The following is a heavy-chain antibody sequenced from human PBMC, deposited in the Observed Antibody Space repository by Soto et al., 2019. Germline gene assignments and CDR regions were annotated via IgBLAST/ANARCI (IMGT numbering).Heavy chain of an antibody. CDR3: AKGHEEVNLYVTTVTTPVYYFDY. J-gene: IGHJ4*02. CDR2: ISGSGGST. V-gene: IGHV3-23*01. D-gene: IGHD4-4*01. CDR1: GFTFSSYA. Sequence: SGGSLRLSCAASGFTFSSYAMSWVRQAPGKGLEWVSAISGSGGSTYYADSVKGRFTISRDNSKNTLYLQMNSLRAEDTAVYYCAKGHEEVNLYVTTVTTPVYYFDYWGQGTLVTVSS.